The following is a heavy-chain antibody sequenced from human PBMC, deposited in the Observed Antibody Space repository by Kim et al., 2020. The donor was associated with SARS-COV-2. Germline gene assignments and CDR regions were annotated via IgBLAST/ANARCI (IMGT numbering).Heavy chain of an antibody. Sequence: GGSLRLSCTASRFDFSDSWMSWVRQAPGKGLEWVANIKSDGSDEFYVDSVKGRFSASRDNVKSSLYLQMNSLRVDDTSVYYCARAYDVLGGAFDIWGQGT. CDR3: ARAYDVLGGAFDI. J-gene: IGHJ3*02. CDR2: IKSDGSDE. V-gene: IGHV3-7*03. CDR1: RFDFSDSW. D-gene: IGHD3-9*01.